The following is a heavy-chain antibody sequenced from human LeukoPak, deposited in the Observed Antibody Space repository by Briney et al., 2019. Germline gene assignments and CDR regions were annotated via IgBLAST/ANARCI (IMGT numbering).Heavy chain of an antibody. D-gene: IGHD2-2*02. V-gene: IGHV1-69*01. CDR2: IIPIFGTA. CDR3: AREKVPAAIDYYYYYYMDV. J-gene: IGHJ6*03. CDR1: GGTFSIYA. Sequence: GSSVKVSCKASGGTFSIYAISWVRQAPGQGLEWMGGIIPIFGTANYAQKFQGRVTITADESTSTAYMELSSLRSEDTAVYYCAREKVPAAIDYYYYYYMDVWGKGTTVTVSS.